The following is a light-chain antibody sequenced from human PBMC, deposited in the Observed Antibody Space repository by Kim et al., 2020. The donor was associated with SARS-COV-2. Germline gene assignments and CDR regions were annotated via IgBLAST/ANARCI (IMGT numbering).Light chain of an antibody. Sequence: PGGPVTLPCAFSPGAVTSDYSPNWFQQKPGQAPRTLIYSTNKKHSWTPARFSGSLLGGKAALTLSGVQPEDEADYYCLIYYGGNMLFGGGTQLTVL. CDR2: STN. CDR1: PGAVTSDYS. CDR3: LIYYGGNML. J-gene: IGLJ3*02. V-gene: IGLV7-43*01.